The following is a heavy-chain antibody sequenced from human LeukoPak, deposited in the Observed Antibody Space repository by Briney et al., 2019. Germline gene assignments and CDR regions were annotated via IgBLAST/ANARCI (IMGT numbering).Heavy chain of an antibody. J-gene: IGHJ6*02. CDR2: ISYDGSNK. CDR3: AKGSMVRGVPRPYGMDV. CDR1: GFTFSSYG. Sequence: GGSLRLSCAASGFTFSSYGMPWVRQAPGKGLEWVAVISYDGSNKYYADSVKGQFTISRDNSKNTLYLQMNSLRAEDTAVYYCAKGSMVRGVPRPYGMDVWGQGTTVTVSS. V-gene: IGHV3-30*18. D-gene: IGHD3-10*01.